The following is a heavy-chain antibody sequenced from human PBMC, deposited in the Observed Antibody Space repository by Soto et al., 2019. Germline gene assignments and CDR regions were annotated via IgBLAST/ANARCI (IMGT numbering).Heavy chain of an antibody. CDR1: GDSVSSNSAA. J-gene: IGHJ6*03. D-gene: IGHD1-7*01. Sequence: QVQLQQSGPGLVRPSQTLSLTCVISGDSVSSNSAAWNWIRQSPSRGLEWLGRTYYRSRWYDDYAVSVRRRITVNADTSKKQFSLHVNSVSPEDTAVYYCAGTSSRQWYYMDVWDKGTTVTVSS. CDR2: TYYRSRWYD. CDR3: AGTSSRQWYYMDV. V-gene: IGHV6-1*01.